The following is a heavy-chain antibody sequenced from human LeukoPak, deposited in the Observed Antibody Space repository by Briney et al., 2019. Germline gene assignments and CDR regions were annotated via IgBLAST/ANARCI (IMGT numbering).Heavy chain of an antibody. CDR1: GFTVSSNY. CDR2: IYSGGST. CDR3: ARGSSVGASRFDY. V-gene: IGHV3-66*01. J-gene: IGHJ4*02. Sequence: AGGSLRLSCAASGFTVSSNYMSWVRQAPGKGLEWVSVIYSGGSTYYADSVKGRFTISRDNSKNTLYLQMNSLRAEDTAVYYCARGSSVGASRFDYWGQGTLVTVSS. D-gene: IGHD1-26*01.